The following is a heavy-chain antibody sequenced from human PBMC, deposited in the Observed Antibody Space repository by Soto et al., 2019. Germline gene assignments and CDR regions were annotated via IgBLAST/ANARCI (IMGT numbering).Heavy chain of an antibody. V-gene: IGHV3-48*01. J-gene: IGHJ4*02. CDR3: ARVQWPRIMTTVNRPTDY. CDR1: GFTFSSYS. Sequence: PGGSLRLSCAASGFTFSSYSMNWVRQAPGKGLEWVSYISSSSSTIYYADSVKGRFTISRDNAKNSLYLQMNSLRAEDTAVYYWARVQWPRIMTTVNRPTDYWGQGTLVTVSS. CDR2: ISSSSSTI. D-gene: IGHD4-17*01.